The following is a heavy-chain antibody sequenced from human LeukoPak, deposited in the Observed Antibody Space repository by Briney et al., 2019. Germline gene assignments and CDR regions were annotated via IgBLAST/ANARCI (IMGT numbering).Heavy chain of an antibody. Sequence: KSGGSLRLSCAASGFTFSSYSMNWVRQAPGKGLEWVSSISSSSSYIYYADSVKGRFTISRDNAKNSLYLQMNSLRAEDTAVYYCARLVVRGVISGMDVWGQGTTVTVSS. CDR2: ISSSSSYI. CDR1: GFTFSSYS. CDR3: ARLVVRGVISGMDV. V-gene: IGHV3-21*01. D-gene: IGHD3-10*01. J-gene: IGHJ6*02.